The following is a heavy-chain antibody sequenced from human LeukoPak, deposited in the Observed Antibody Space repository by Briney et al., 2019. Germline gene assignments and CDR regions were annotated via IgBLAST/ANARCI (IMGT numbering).Heavy chain of an antibody. CDR2: IWYDGSNK. D-gene: IGHD3-16*02. Sequence: QPGGSLRLSCAASGFTFSSYGMHWVRQAPGKGLEWVAVIWYDGSNKYYADSVKGRFTISRDNSKNTLYLQMNSLRAEDTAVYYCARGKLGEITFGGVIVPYWGQGTLVTVSS. CDR1: GFTFSSYG. CDR3: ARGKLGEITFGGVIVPY. J-gene: IGHJ4*02. V-gene: IGHV3-33*01.